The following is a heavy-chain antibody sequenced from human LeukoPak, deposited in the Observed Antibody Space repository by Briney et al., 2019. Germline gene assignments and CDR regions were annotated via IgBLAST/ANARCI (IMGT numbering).Heavy chain of an antibody. D-gene: IGHD4-17*01. CDR1: GFTVSSNY. Sequence: PGGSLRLSCAASGFTVSSNYMTWVRQAPGKGLEWVSSISGSGGLTYYADSVRGRFTFSRDNSKNTLYLQMNGLRAEDTAVYYCAKDPNGDYVGAFDMWGQGTMVTVSS. J-gene: IGHJ3*02. CDR3: AKDPNGDYVGAFDM. V-gene: IGHV3-23*01. CDR2: ISGSGGLT.